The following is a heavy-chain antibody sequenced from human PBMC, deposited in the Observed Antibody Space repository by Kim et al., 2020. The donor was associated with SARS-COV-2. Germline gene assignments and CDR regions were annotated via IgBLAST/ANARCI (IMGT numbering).Heavy chain of an antibody. V-gene: IGHV4-59*08. Sequence: SETLYLTCTVSGGSISSYYWSWIRQPPGKGLEWIGYIYYSGSTNYNPSLKSRVTISVDTSKNQFSLKLSSVTAADTAVYYCARGRALDTYYDFWSGYYVPALFDYWGQGTLVTVSS. CDR1: GGSISSYY. CDR3: ARGRALDTYYDFWSGYYVPALFDY. CDR2: IYYSGST. J-gene: IGHJ4*02. D-gene: IGHD3-3*01.